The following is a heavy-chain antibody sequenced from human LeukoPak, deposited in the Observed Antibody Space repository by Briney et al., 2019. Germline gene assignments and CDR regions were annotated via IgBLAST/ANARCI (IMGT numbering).Heavy chain of an antibody. J-gene: IGHJ4*02. CDR2: LYHSGST. Sequence: SETLSLTCTVSGGSISNYYWCWIRQPPGKRLEWIGYLYHSGSTSYNPSLKSRVTISVDTSKNQFSLKLTSVTAADTAVYYCAREGGPYRPLDYSGQGTLVTVSS. CDR3: AREGGPYRPLDY. V-gene: IGHV4-59*12. CDR1: GGSISNYY.